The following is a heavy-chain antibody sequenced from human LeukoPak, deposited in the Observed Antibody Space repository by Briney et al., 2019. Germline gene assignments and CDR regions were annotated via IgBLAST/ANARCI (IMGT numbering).Heavy chain of an antibody. Sequence: PGGSLRLSCAASGFIFSNYWMNWVRQAPGKGLEWVSYISSSGSTIYYADSVKGRFTISRDNAKNSLYLQMNSLRAEDTAVYYCAREGPSERAMAHAFDIWGQGTMVTVSS. CDR1: GFIFSNYW. D-gene: IGHD5-18*01. CDR3: AREGPSERAMAHAFDI. V-gene: IGHV3-48*04. CDR2: ISSSGSTI. J-gene: IGHJ3*02.